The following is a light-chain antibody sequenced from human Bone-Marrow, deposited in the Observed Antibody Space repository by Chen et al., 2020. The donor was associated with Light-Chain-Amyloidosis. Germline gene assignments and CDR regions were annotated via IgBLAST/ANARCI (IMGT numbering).Light chain of an antibody. CDR1: QNVGSS. CDR2: GGS. Sequence: EVVMMQSPATLSLSPGERATLSCRASQNVGSSLAWYQQKPGQAPRLLIHGGSTRATDIPARFSGSGSGTEFIFSISGLQSEDFAVYYCHQYNNWPYTFGQGTKLEIK. CDR3: HQYNNWPYT. J-gene: IGKJ2*01. V-gene: IGKV3D-15*01.